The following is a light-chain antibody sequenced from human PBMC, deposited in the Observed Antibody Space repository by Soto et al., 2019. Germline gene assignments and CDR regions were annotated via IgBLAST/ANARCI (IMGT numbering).Light chain of an antibody. V-gene: IGLV1-40*01. CDR2: GNS. Sequence: QSVLTQPPSVSGAPGQRVTISCTGSSSNIGAGYDVHWYHQVPGTAPKLLIYGNSNRPSGVPDRFSGSKSGTSASLAITGLQADDEADYYCQSYDNSLSGSRVFGTGTKLTVL. J-gene: IGLJ1*01. CDR1: SSNIGAGYD. CDR3: QSYDNSLSGSRV.